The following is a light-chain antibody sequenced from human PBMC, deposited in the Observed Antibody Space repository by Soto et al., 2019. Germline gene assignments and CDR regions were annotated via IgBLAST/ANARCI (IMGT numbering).Light chain of an antibody. CDR3: LQHRNYPLT. V-gene: IGKV1-17*02. J-gene: IGKJ1*01. CDR2: SAS. CDR1: HDISDD. Sequence: IQMTQSPSSLSASVLYMFTITFRASHDISDDLGWYRQKVGKAPERLIYSASNLASGVPSRVRGSGSGTGFTLTIDDLQPEDFATYYCLQHRNYPLTFGQGTKVDIK.